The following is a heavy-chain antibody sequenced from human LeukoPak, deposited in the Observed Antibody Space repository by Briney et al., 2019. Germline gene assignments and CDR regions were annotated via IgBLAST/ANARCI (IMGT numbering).Heavy chain of an antibody. CDR1: GYTFTSYD. Sequence: ASVKVSCKASGYTFTSYDINWVRQATGQGLEWMGWMNPNRGNTGYAQKFQGRVTITRNTSISTAYMELSSLRSEDTAVYYCARGPLYSYYMDVWGKGTTVTVSS. J-gene: IGHJ6*03. CDR2: MNPNRGNT. V-gene: IGHV1-8*01. CDR3: ARGPLYSYYMDV.